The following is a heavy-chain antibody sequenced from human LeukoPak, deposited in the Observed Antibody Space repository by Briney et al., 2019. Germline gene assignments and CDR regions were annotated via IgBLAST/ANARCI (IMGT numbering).Heavy chain of an antibody. D-gene: IGHD2-2*01. J-gene: IGHJ4*02. V-gene: IGHV3-23*01. CDR2: ISGSGGST. CDR3: AKESYGAVVVPAAIDGY. Sequence: PGGSLRLSCAASGFTFSSYAMSWVRQAPGKGLEWVSAISGSGGSTYYADSVKGRFTISRDNSKNTLYLQMNSLRAEDTAVYYCAKESYGAVVVPAAIDGYWGQGTLITVSS. CDR1: GFTFSSYA.